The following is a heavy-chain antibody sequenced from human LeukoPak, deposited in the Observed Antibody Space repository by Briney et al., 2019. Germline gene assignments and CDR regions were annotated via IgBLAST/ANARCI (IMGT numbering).Heavy chain of an antibody. CDR3: ARDGTAEGSSWYFAFDV. D-gene: IGHD6-13*01. Sequence: GGSLRLSCAASGFTFSSYWMSWVRQAPGKGLEWVANIKQDGSEKYYVDSVKGRFTISRDNAKNTLYLQMNSLTAEDTAVYYCARDGTAEGSSWYFAFDVWGQGTMVTVSS. CDR2: IKQDGSEK. V-gene: IGHV3-7*01. CDR1: GFTFSSYW. J-gene: IGHJ3*01.